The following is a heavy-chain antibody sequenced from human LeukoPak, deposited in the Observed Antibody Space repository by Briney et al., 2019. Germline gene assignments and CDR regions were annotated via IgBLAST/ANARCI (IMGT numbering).Heavy chain of an antibody. V-gene: IGHV1-69*05. CDR2: IIPIFGTA. D-gene: IGHD3-10*01. Sequence: ASVKVSCKASGGTLSSYAISWVRQAPGQGLEWMGGIIPIFGTANYAQKFQGRVTITTDESTSTAYMELSSLRSEDTAVYYCAILLWFGESLPDYWGQGTLVTVSS. J-gene: IGHJ4*02. CDR1: GGTLSSYA. CDR3: AILLWFGESLPDY.